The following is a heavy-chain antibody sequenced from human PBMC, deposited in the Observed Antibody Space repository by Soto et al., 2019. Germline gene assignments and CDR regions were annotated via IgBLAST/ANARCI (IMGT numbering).Heavy chain of an antibody. D-gene: IGHD3-10*01. Sequence: EVQLLESGGGLVQPGGSLRISCTASGFTFDNYAMAWVRQAPGKGLEWVAGISGSGDRTNYVDSVKGRFNISRDNSKNRLYLQMQSLRAEDTALYYCAKDYGVRGIMTNLFDSWGQGTLVAVSS. CDR2: ISGSGDRT. J-gene: IGHJ5*01. CDR3: AKDYGVRGIMTNLFDS. V-gene: IGHV3-23*01. CDR1: GFTFDNYA.